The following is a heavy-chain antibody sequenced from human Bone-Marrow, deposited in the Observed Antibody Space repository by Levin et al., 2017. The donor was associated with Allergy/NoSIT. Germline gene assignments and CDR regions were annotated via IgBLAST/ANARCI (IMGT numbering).Heavy chain of an antibody. D-gene: IGHD1-26*01. J-gene: IGHJ4*02. V-gene: IGHV3-30-3*01. CDR3: AREAIPRRSIVGATWGITTD. CDR2: ISYDGSNK. Sequence: QTGESLKISCAASGFTFSSYAMHWVRQAPGKGLEWVAVISYDGSNKYYADSVKGRFTISRDNSKNTLYLQMNSLRAEDTAVYYCAREAIPRRSIVGATWGITTDWGQGTLVTVSS. CDR1: GFTFSSYA.